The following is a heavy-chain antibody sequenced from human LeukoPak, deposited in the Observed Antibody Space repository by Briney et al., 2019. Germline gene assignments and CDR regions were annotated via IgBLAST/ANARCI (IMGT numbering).Heavy chain of an antibody. CDR1: GFTVSSNY. CDR2: IHSGGST. D-gene: IGHD2-21*01. V-gene: IGHV3-53*01. J-gene: IGHJ3*02. Sequence: GGSLRLSCAASGFTVSSNYMTWVRQAPGKGLEWVSNIHSGGSTYYADSVKGRFTISRDNSKNTLFLQMNSLRAEDTAVHYCARYSDAFDIWGQGTMVTVSS. CDR3: ARYSDAFDI.